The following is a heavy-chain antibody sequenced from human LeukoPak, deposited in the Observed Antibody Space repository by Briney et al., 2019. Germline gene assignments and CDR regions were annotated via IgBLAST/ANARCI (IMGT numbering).Heavy chain of an antibody. Sequence: GGSLRLSCVASGFTFTSYWMSWVRQAPGKGLEWVANIKQDGSEKNYVDSVKGRFTISRDNAKNSMSLQMKSLRAEDTAVYYCTREGILAGVDYWGQGTLVTVSS. CDR1: GFTFTSYW. J-gene: IGHJ4*02. CDR3: TREGILAGVDY. CDR2: IKQDGSEK. D-gene: IGHD6-13*01. V-gene: IGHV3-7*01.